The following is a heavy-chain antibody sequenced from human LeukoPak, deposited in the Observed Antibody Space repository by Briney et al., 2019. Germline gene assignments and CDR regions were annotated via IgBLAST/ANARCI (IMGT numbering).Heavy chain of an antibody. CDR1: GDSITSTNW. J-gene: IGHJ6*03. Sequence: PSETLSLTCAVSGDSITSTNWWTWVRQPPGKGLEWIGEIFHSGSTNYNPSLKSRVTMSVDTSKNQFSLKLTSVTAADTAVYYCARIKVIYYYYYMDVWGKGTTVTISS. CDR2: IFHSGST. D-gene: IGHD2-21*01. CDR3: ARIKVIYYYYYMDV. V-gene: IGHV4-4*02.